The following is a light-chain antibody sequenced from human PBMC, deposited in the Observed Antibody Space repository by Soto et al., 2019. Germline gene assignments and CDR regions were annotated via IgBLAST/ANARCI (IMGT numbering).Light chain of an antibody. J-gene: IGLJ3*02. CDR2: DVT. V-gene: IGLV2-14*03. Sequence: QSVLTQPASVSGSLGHSITISCTGTSTDVGAYNYVSWYQHHPGKAPTLMIYDVTTRPSGVSHRFSGSKSGNTASLTISGLQAEDEADYYCSAYTSSNNWVFGGGTKVTFL. CDR3: SAYTSSNNWV. CDR1: STDVGAYNY.